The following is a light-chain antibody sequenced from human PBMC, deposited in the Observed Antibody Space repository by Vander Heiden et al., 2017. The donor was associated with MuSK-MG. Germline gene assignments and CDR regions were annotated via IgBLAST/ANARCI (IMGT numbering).Light chain of an antibody. Sequence: SPGERASLSCRASQSVSSTYLAWYQQKPGQAPRLLIYGASTRATGIPDRFSGSGSGTDFTLTISRLEPEDCAVYYCQQYGSSPYTFGQGTKLEIK. V-gene: IGKV3-20*01. J-gene: IGKJ2*01. CDR2: GAS. CDR1: QSVSSTY. CDR3: QQYGSSPYT.